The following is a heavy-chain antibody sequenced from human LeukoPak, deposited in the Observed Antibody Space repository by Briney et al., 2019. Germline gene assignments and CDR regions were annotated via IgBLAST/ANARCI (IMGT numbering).Heavy chain of an antibody. CDR1: GFTFSRYG. V-gene: IGHV3-23*01. CDR3: AKRIQYSSSSAYFDY. CDR2: ISDTGGNK. Sequence: GGSLRLSCAASGFTFSRYGMNWVRQAPGKGLEWVSAISDTGGNKYYADSVKGRFTISRDNPRNTLYLQVNSLRAEDTAIYYCAKRIQYSSSSAYFDYWGQETLVTVSS. D-gene: IGHD6-6*01. J-gene: IGHJ4*02.